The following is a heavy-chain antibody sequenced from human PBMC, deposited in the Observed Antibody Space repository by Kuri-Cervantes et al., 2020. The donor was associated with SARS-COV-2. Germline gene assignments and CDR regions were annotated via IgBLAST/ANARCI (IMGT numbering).Heavy chain of an antibody. D-gene: IGHD3-22*01. CDR1: GYTFTSYD. CDR3: ARGPYYYDSSGYLVDYYMDV. V-gene: IGHV1-8*03. Sequence: ASVKVSCKASGYTFTSYDINWVRQATGQGLERMGWMNPNSGNTGYAQKFQGRVTITRNTSISTAYMELSSLRSEDTAVYYCARGPYYYDSSGYLVDYYMDVWGKGTTVTVSS. J-gene: IGHJ6*03. CDR2: MNPNSGNT.